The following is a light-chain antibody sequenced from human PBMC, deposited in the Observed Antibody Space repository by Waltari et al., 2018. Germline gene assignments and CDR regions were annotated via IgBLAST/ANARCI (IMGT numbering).Light chain of an antibody. Sequence: DIQMTQSPSTLSASVGDRVTITCRASQTIYSWLAWYQQKPGKAPKLLIYKTSSLESGVPSRLSGSGSGTEFTLTISSLQPDDSATYYCQQYNDYSPWTFGQGTKVEIK. J-gene: IGKJ1*01. V-gene: IGKV1-5*03. CDR2: KTS. CDR1: QTIYSW. CDR3: QQYNDYSPWT.